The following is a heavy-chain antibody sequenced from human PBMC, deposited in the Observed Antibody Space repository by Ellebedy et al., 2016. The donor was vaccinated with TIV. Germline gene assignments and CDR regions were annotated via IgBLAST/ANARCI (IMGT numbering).Heavy chain of an antibody. J-gene: IGHJ4*02. Sequence: GESLKISCAASGFTFSNAWMSWVRQAPGKGLEWVGRIKSKTDGGPTDYAAPVKGRFTISRDDSKNTLYLQMNSLKTEDTAVYYCTTAPDYWGQGTLVTVSS. V-gene: IGHV3-15*01. CDR3: TTAPDY. CDR1: GFTFSNAW. CDR2: IKSKTDGGPT.